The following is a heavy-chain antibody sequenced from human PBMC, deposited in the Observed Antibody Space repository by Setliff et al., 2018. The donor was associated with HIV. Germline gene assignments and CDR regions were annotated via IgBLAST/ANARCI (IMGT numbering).Heavy chain of an antibody. CDR3: SRTLGRYFDSNGYLRYFDF. CDR1: GFTFGDYA. D-gene: IGHD3-22*01. CDR2: IRTKTYGETT. J-gene: IGHJ4*02. Sequence: QSGGSLRLSCTTSGFTFGDYALSWFRQAPGKGLEWVSFIRTKTYGETTEYAASVKGRFTVSRDDSQSISYLQMSSLKTEDTGIYFCSRTLGRYFDSNGYLRYFDFWGQGTLVTVSS. V-gene: IGHV3-49*03.